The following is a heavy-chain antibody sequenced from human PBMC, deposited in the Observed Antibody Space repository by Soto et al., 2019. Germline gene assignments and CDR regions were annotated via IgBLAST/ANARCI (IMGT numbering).Heavy chain of an antibody. J-gene: IGHJ3*02. V-gene: IGHV1-8*01. Sequence: ASVKVSCKASGYTFTSYDINWVRQATGQGLEWMGWMNPNSGNTGYAQKFQGRVTMTRNTSTSTAYMELRSLRSDDTAVYYCASDPPRRRDTDAIHMPGQATMVT. CDR1: GYTFTSYD. CDR3: ASDPPRRRDTDAIHM. CDR2: MNPNSGNT.